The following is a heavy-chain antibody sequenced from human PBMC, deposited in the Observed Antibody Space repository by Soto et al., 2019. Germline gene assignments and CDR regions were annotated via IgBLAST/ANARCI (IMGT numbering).Heavy chain of an antibody. CDR1: GFTFSSYS. D-gene: IGHD3-22*01. CDR3: ARDSHYYDSSGYHYYYYGMDV. Sequence: GGSLRLSCAASGFTFSSYSMNWVRQAPGKGLEWVSSISSSSSYIYYADSVKGRFTISRDNAKNSLYLQMNSLRAEDTAVYYCARDSHYYDSSGYHYYYYGMDVWGQGTTVTVSS. CDR2: ISSSSSYI. J-gene: IGHJ6*02. V-gene: IGHV3-21*01.